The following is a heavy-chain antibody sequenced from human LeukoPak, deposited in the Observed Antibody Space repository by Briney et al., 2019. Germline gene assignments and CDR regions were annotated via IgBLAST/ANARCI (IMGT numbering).Heavy chain of an antibody. J-gene: IGHJ4*02. CDR3: ARGDAYYSSSSGYFDY. CDR2: TNPSGGST. Sequence: GASVKVSCKASGYTFTSYYMHWVRQAPGQGLEWMGITNPSGGSTSYAQKFQGRVTMTRDTSTSTVYMELSSLRSEDTAVYYCARGDAYYSSSSGYFDYWGQGTLVTVSS. CDR1: GYTFTSYY. V-gene: IGHV1-46*01. D-gene: IGHD6-6*01.